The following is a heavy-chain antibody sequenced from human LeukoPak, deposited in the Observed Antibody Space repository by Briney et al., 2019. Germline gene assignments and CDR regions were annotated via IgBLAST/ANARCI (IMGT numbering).Heavy chain of an antibody. D-gene: IGHD2-2*01. CDR3: TRLVPYLDY. J-gene: IGHJ4*02. CDR2: IRSKVYGETT. Sequence: PGGSLRLSCAASGFTFSNFDMHWVRQAPGQGLEWLGFIRSKVYGETTVYAASVKGRFTVSRDDSNNLAYLEMNSLQTEDTAMYYCTRLVPYLDYWGQGTLVTVSS. CDR1: GFTFSNFD. V-gene: IGHV3-49*04.